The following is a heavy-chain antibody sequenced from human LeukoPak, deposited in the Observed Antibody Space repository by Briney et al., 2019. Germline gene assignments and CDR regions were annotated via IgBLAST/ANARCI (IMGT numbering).Heavy chain of an antibody. D-gene: IGHD2-15*01. CDR1: GGTFSSYA. V-gene: IGHV7-4-1*02. Sequence: GASVKVSCKASGGTFSSYAISWVRQAPGQGLEWMGWINTNTGNPTYAQGFTGRFVFSLDTSVSTAYLQISSLKAEDTAVYYCARDGGSGGTQDRGYFDYWGQGTLVTVSS. CDR2: INTNTGNP. CDR3: ARDGGSGGTQDRGYFDY. J-gene: IGHJ4*02.